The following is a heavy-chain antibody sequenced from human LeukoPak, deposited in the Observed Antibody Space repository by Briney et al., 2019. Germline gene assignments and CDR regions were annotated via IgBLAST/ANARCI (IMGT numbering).Heavy chain of an antibody. CDR3: ATLDSTLAIRGELRLVGY. J-gene: IGHJ4*02. CDR2: FDPEDDKT. CDR1: GYTLSELS. D-gene: IGHD3-16*01. Sequence: ASVKVSCKVSGYTLSELSMHWVRQAPGKGLEWMGGFDPEDDKTIYAQKFQGRVTMTEDTSTDTAYLEVSSLRSEDTAVYYCATLDSTLAIRGELRLVGYWGQGTLVTVSS. V-gene: IGHV1-24*01.